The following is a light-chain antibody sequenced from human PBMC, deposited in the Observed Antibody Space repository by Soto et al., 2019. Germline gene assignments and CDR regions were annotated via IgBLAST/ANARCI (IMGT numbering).Light chain of an antibody. CDR1: QSVSSN. CDR3: QQYNNGRA. CDR2: GAS. V-gene: IGKV3-15*01. J-gene: IGKJ4*01. Sequence: EIVMTQSPATLSVSPGERATLSCRASQSVSSNLAWYQQKPGQAPRLLIYGASTRATGIPARFSGSGSGTELTLTISSLQSEDFAVYYCQQYNNGRAFGGGTKVEIK.